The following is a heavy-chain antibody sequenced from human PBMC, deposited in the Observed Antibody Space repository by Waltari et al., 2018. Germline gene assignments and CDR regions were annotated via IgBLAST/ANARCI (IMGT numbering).Heavy chain of an antibody. CDR3: AKDMGIGYSSSWYNFYYFDY. Sequence: EVQLLESGGGLVQPGGSLRLSCAASGFTFSSYAMSWVRQAPGKGLEWVSALSGSGGSTYYADSGKGRFTISRDNSKNTLYLQMNSLRAEDTAVYYCAKDMGIGYSSSWYNFYYFDYWGQGTLVTVSS. D-gene: IGHD6-13*01. V-gene: IGHV3-23*01. J-gene: IGHJ4*02. CDR1: GFTFSSYA. CDR2: LSGSGGST.